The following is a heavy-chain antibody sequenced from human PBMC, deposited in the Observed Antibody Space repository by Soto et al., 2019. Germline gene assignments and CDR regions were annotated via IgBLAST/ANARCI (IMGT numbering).Heavy chain of an antibody. V-gene: IGHV1-3*01. Sequence: QVPLVQSGAEVREPGASLKVSCKASGYTFSIYTIYCVRQAPGQRLEWMGWISGGDGNTKYSQKFQDRVTITRDTSANTAYMELSILTSEDTAVNYCAREVASIGVDDKRVGAFDIWGQGTMVTVSS. J-gene: IGHJ3*02. D-gene: IGHD3-3*01. CDR1: GYTFSIYT. CDR3: AREVASIGVDDKRVGAFDI. CDR2: ISGGDGNT.